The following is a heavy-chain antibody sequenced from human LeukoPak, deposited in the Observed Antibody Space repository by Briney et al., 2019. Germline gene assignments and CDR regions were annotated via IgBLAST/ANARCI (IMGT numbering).Heavy chain of an antibody. D-gene: IGHD5-12*01. CDR2: IEWVDDK. CDR3: ARTIVATMPDAFDI. J-gene: IGHJ3*02. CDR1: GFPLRTRATR. Sequence: ESGPTLVNPTQTLTLTCPFSGFPLRTRATRVGWIRQPPGKALQWLALIEWVDDKYYSTSLKTRLTISKDTSKNQVVLTMTNMDPVDTATYYCARTIVATMPDAFDIWGQGTMVTVSS. V-gene: IGHV2-70*01.